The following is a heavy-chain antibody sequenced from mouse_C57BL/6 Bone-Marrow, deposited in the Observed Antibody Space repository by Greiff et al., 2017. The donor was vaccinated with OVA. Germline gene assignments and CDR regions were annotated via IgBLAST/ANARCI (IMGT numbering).Heavy chain of an antibody. J-gene: IGHJ1*03. CDR1: GYAFSSSW. CDR3: ARGGYYYGSSYWYFDV. V-gene: IGHV1-82*01. D-gene: IGHD1-1*01. CDR2: IYPGDGDT. Sequence: SGPELVKPGASVKISCKASGYAFSSSWMNWVKQRPGKGLEWIGRIYPGDGDTNYNGKFKGKATLTADKSSSTAYMQLSSLTSEDSAVYFCARGGYYYGSSYWYFDVWGTGTTVTVSS.